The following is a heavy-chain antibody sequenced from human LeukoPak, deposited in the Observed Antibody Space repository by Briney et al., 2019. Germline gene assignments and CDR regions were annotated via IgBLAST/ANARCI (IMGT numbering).Heavy chain of an antibody. V-gene: IGHV4-59*12. J-gene: IGHJ4*02. CDR1: GGSISSYY. CDR3: ARGEEFQFSIVVVPAARPRVFDY. CDR2: IYYSGST. Sequence: SEPLSLTCTVSGGSISSYYWSWIRQPPGKGLAWIGYIYYSGSTNYNPSLKSRVTISVDTSKNQFSLKLSSVTAADTAVYYCARGEEFQFSIVVVPAARPRVFDYWGQGTLVTVSS. D-gene: IGHD2-2*01.